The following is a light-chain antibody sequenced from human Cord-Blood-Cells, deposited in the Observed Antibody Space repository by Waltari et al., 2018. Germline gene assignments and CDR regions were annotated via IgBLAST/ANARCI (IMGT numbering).Light chain of an antibody. Sequence: QSALTQPASVSGSPGQSITISCTGTSSDVGGYNYVSWYQQHPGKAPKLMIYEVSKWPSGVSNRFSGSKSGNTASLTISGLQAEDEADYYCSSYTSSSTWVFGGGTKLTVL. CDR2: EVS. CDR3: SSYTSSSTWV. CDR1: SSDVGGYNY. J-gene: IGLJ3*02. V-gene: IGLV2-14*01.